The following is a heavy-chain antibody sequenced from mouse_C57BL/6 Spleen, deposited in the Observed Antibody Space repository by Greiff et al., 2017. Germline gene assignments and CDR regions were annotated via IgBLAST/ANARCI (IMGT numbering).Heavy chain of an antibody. V-gene: IGHV1-69*01. CDR3: GRNGYGDPAWFAY. CDR1: GYTFTSYW. CDR2: IDPSDSYT. Sequence: QVQLQQPGAELVMPGASVKLSCKASGYTFTSYWMHWVKQRPGQGLEWIGEIDPSDSYTNYNQKFKGKSTLTVDKSSSTAYMQLSSLTSEDSAVYYCGRNGYGDPAWFAYWGQGTLVTVSA. J-gene: IGHJ3*01. D-gene: IGHD2-2*01.